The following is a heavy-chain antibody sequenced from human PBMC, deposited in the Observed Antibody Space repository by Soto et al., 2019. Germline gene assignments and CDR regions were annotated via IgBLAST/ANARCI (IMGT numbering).Heavy chain of an antibody. CDR2: IYYSGST. CDR1: GGSISSGDYY. J-gene: IGHJ6*02. Sequence: SETLSLTCTVSGGSISSGDYYWSWIRQPPGKGLEWIGYIYYSGSTYYNPSLKSRVTISVDTSKNQFSLKLSSVTAADTAVYYCSMSDYYYYGMDVWGQGTTVTVSS. V-gene: IGHV4-30-4*01. D-gene: IGHD3-10*02. CDR3: SMSDYYYYGMDV.